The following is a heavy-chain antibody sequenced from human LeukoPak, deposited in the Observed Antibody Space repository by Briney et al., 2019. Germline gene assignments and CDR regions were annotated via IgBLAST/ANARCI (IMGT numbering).Heavy chain of an antibody. V-gene: IGHV3-48*03. Sequence: PGGSLRLSCAASGFTFSSYEMNWVRQAPGKGLEWVSYISSSGSTIYYADSVKGRFTISRDNAKNSLYLQMNSLRAEDTAVYYCARDRTSLGSSGYHLDVWGKGTTVTVSS. J-gene: IGHJ6*04. CDR3: ARDRTSLGSSGYHLDV. CDR1: GFTFSSYE. D-gene: IGHD3-22*01. CDR2: ISSSGSTI.